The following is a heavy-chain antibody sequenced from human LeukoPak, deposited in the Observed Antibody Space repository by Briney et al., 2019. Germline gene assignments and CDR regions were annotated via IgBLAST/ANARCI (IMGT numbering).Heavy chain of an antibody. J-gene: IGHJ4*02. CDR3: ARLDNVRGAFDY. CDR2: IHYSGST. D-gene: IGHD2-2*03. CDR1: NGSINGYY. Sequence: SETLSLTCTVSNGSINGYYWSWIRQPPGKGLEWIGYIHYSGSTNYNPSLKSRVTISVDTSKNQFSLQLSSVTAADTAVYFCARLDNVRGAFDYWGQGTLVTVSS. V-gene: IGHV4-59*01.